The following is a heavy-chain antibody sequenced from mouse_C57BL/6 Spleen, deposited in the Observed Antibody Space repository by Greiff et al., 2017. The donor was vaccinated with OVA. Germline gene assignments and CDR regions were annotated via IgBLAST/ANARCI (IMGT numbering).Heavy chain of an antibody. Sequence: VQVVESGAELAKPGASVKLSCKASGYTFTSYWMHWVKQRPGQGLEWIGYINPSSGYTKYNQKFKDKATLTADKSSSTAYMQLSSLTYEDSAVYYCARSEYGYDKFAYWGQGTLVTVSA. D-gene: IGHD2-2*01. CDR1: GYTFTSYW. J-gene: IGHJ3*01. CDR3: ARSEYGYDKFAY. V-gene: IGHV1-7*01. CDR2: INPSSGYT.